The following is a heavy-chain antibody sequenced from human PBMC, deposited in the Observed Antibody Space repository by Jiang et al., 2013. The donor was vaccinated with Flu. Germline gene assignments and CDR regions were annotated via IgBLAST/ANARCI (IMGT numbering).Heavy chain of an antibody. Sequence: GAEVKKPGSSVKVSCKSSGGTFSSYAITWVRQAPGQGLEWMGRIFPFLGITNYAQKFQGRVSITADTSTSTAYMELSGLKSEDTAMFYCARDTRGLYFDYWGQGTLVTVSS. CDR2: IFPFLGIT. D-gene: IGHD1-26*01. J-gene: IGHJ4*02. CDR1: GGTFSSYA. V-gene: IGHV1-69*04. CDR3: ARDTRGLYFDY.